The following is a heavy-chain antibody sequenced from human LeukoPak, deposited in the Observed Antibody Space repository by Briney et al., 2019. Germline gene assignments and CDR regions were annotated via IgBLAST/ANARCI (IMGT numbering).Heavy chain of an antibody. CDR2: ISWNSGSI. CDR3: ARGYSSGWYYFDY. V-gene: IGHV3-9*01. Sequence: GGSLRLSCAASGFTFDDYAMHWVRQAPGKGLEWVSGISWNSGSIGYADSVKGRFTISRDNAKNSLYLQMNSLRAEDTALYYCARGYSSGWYYFDYWGQGTLVTVSS. CDR1: GFTFDDYA. D-gene: IGHD6-19*01. J-gene: IGHJ4*02.